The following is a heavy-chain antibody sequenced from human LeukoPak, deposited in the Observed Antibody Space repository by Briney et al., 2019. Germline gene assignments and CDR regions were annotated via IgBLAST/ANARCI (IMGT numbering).Heavy chain of an antibody. CDR1: DFSFNRYL. D-gene: IGHD5-18*01. Sequence: PGGSLRLSCVVSDFSFNRYLMHWVRRAPGKGLEWVTSISDDGTNKYYSDSVRGRFTISRDNSKSTLYLQMDSLRIEDTSVYYCVRGLWTAMGAGAYWGQGTLVAVSS. V-gene: IGHV3-30-3*01. CDR3: VRGLWTAMGAGAY. CDR2: ISDDGTNK. J-gene: IGHJ4*02.